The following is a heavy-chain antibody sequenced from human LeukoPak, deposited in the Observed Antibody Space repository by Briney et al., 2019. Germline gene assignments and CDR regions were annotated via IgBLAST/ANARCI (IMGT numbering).Heavy chain of an antibody. V-gene: IGHV3-11*01. CDR2: ISSRGSTI. CDR1: GNPFSDYY. Sequence: PGGSLRLSCAASGNPFSDYYMSGIRQAPGKGLERVSYISSRGSTIYYADSVKGRFTISRDNAKNSLYLQMNSLRAEDTAMYYCARYGSGSNFDYWGQGTLVTVSS. J-gene: IGHJ4*02. D-gene: IGHD3-10*01. CDR3: ARYGSGSNFDY.